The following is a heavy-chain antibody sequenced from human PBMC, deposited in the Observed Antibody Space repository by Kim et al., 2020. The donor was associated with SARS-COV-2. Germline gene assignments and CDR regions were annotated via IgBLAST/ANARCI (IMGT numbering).Heavy chain of an antibody. CDR2: IKRRDEGETT. D-gene: IGHD3-10*01. V-gene: IGHV3-15*01. J-gene: IGHJ4*02. CDR3: FSPGQVLYS. Sequence: GGSLRLSCAASGFNFKNAWMAWIRQAPGKGLEWVGRIKRRDEGETTDYAAAVIGLFNIARDDSPNMFYLQMPSLRPDAPSYYSCFSPGQVLYSWPQGTQV. CDR1: GFNFKNAW.